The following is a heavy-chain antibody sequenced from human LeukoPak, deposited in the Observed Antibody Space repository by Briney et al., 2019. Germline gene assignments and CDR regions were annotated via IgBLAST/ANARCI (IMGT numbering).Heavy chain of an antibody. CDR2: IYYSGST. CDR3: ARLWSDYYESGSQFDI. CDR1: GGSISSYY. Sequence: SETLSLTCTVSGGSISSYYWSWIRQPPGKGLEWIGYIYYSGSTNYSPSLKSRVTISVDTSKNQFSLKLSSVTAADTAVYYCARLWSDYYESGSQFDIWGQGTMVTVSS. J-gene: IGHJ3*02. V-gene: IGHV4-59*08. D-gene: IGHD3-10*01.